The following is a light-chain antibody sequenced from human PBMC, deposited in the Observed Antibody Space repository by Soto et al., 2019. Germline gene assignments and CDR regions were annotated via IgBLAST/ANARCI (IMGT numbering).Light chain of an antibody. J-gene: IGLJ2*01. V-gene: IGLV2-8*01. CDR3: NSYGGSNNFI. CDR2: EVT. Sequence: QSVLTQPPSASGSPGQSVTISCTGTSSDVGRYNYVSWYQHHPGKAPKLMIFEVTKRPSGVPDRFSGSKSGNTASLTVSGLQAEDEADYYCNSYGGSNNFIFGGGTKLTVL. CDR1: SSDVGRYNY.